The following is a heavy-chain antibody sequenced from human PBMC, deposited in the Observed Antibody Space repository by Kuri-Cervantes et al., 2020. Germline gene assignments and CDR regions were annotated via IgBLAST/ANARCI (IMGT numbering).Heavy chain of an antibody. D-gene: IGHD1-7*01. V-gene: IGHV3-30*03. CDR3: TRVELAFSVGGVLNY. J-gene: IGHJ4*02. Sequence: GGSRRLSCAASGFTFSSYGMHWVRQAPGKGREWVAVISYEGSNKYYADSVKGRFTISRDDSKSIAYLQMNSLKTEDTAVYYCTRVELAFSVGGVLNYWGQGTLVTVSS. CDR2: ISYEGSNK. CDR1: GFTFSSYG.